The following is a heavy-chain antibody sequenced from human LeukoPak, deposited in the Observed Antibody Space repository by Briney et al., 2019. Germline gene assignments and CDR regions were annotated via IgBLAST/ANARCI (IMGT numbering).Heavy chain of an antibody. D-gene: IGHD3-9*01. CDR3: ARTAILTGYYNADFDY. Sequence: SETLSLTCTVSGGSISSGGYYWSWIRQHPGKGPEWIGYIYYSGSTYYNPSLKSRVTISVDTSKNQFSLKLSSVTAADTAVYYCARTAILTGYYNADFDYWGQGTLVTVSS. J-gene: IGHJ4*02. CDR2: IYYSGST. CDR1: GGSISSGGYY. V-gene: IGHV4-31*03.